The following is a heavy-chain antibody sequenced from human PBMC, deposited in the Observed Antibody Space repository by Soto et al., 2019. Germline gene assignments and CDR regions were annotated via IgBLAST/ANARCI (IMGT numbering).Heavy chain of an antibody. D-gene: IGHD3-16*01. J-gene: IGHJ4*02. CDR1: DGSVSTNTW. V-gene: IGHV4-4*02. Sequence: KPSETLCFPCAFSDGSVSTNTWWHWFRQSPRGLELIGEIYHSGSTMYNPSLESRVTISVDTSKNQFSLNLTSVTAADTALYYCVNSLRYSYAFENWGRGMTVTVSS. CDR2: IYHSGST. CDR3: VNSLRYSYAFEN.